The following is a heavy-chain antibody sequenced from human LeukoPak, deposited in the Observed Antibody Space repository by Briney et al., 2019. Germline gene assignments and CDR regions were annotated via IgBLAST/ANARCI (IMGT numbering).Heavy chain of an antibody. J-gene: IGHJ6*02. CDR3: ARERTYGSGSFYGMDV. CDR2: INHSGST. CDR1: GGSFSGYY. Sequence: SETLSLTCAVYGGSFSGYYWSWIRQPPGKGLEWIAEINHSGSTNYNPSLKSRVTISVDTSKNQFSLKLSSVTAADTAVYYCARERTYGSGSFYGMDVWGQGTTVTVSS. D-gene: IGHD3-10*01. V-gene: IGHV4-34*01.